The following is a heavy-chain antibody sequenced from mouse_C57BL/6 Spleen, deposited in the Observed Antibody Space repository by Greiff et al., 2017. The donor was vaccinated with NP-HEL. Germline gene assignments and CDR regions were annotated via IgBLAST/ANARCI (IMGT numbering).Heavy chain of an antibody. Sequence: EVQGVESGGGLVKPGGSLKLSCAASGFTFSSYAMSWVRQTPEKRLEWVATISDGGSYTYYPDNVKGRFTISRDNAKNNLYLQMSHLKSEDTAMYYCARGSITTVVEDAMDYWGQGTSVTVSS. J-gene: IGHJ4*01. V-gene: IGHV5-4*01. CDR1: GFTFSSYA. CDR3: ARGSITTVVEDAMDY. CDR2: ISDGGSYT. D-gene: IGHD1-1*01.